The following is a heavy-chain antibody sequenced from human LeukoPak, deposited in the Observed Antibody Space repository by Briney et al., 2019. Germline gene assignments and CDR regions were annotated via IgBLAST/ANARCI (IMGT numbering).Heavy chain of an antibody. D-gene: IGHD6-19*01. Sequence: GESLKISCKASGYSFSTYWIGWVRQMPGKGLEWMGIIYPGDSDTRYSPSFQGQVIISADRSISTAYLQWSSLKASDTAIYYCARRTTNGWEFDYWGQGTLVTVSS. J-gene: IGHJ4*02. V-gene: IGHV5-51*01. CDR1: GYSFSTYW. CDR3: ARRTTNGWEFDY. CDR2: IYPGDSDT.